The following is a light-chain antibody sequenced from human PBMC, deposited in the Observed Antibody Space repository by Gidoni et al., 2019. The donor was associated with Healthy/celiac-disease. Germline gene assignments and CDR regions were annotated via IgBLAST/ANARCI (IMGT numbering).Light chain of an antibody. CDR3: MQALQTPRT. Sequence: IVMTQSPLSLPVTPGEPASISCRSSQSLLHSNGYNYLDWYLQKPGQSPQLLIYFGSNRAPGVPDRFSGSGSGTDFTLKISRVEAEDVGVYYCMQALQTPRTFGQGTKLEIK. CDR2: FGS. CDR1: QSLLHSNGYNY. J-gene: IGKJ2*02. V-gene: IGKV2-28*01.